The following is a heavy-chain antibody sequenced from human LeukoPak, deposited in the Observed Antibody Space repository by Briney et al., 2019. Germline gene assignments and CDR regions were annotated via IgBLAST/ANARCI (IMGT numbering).Heavy chain of an antibody. V-gene: IGHV3-7*01. CDR1: GFTFSSYW. CDR2: IKQDGSEK. Sequence: GGSLRLSCAASGFTFSSYWMSWVRQAPGKGLEWVANIKQDGSEKYYVDSVKGRFTISRDNAKNSLYLQMNGLRAEDTAVYYCARGIYGDWWEYFDYWGQGTLVTVSS. J-gene: IGHJ4*02. D-gene: IGHD4-17*01. CDR3: ARGIYGDWWEYFDY.